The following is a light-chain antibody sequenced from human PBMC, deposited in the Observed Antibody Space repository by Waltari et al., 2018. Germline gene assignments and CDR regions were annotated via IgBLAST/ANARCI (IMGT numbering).Light chain of an antibody. Sequence: QSALTQPASVSGSPRQSITISCTGTSSDVGRYNLVSWYQQYPGKAPKLIIFAVSKRPLGVSVRFSGSKSGNTASLTISGLQTGDEADYHCCSYAGDNTVIFGGGTTLTVL. CDR1: SSDVGRYNL. CDR3: CSYAGDNTVI. J-gene: IGLJ2*01. CDR2: AVS. V-gene: IGLV2-23*02.